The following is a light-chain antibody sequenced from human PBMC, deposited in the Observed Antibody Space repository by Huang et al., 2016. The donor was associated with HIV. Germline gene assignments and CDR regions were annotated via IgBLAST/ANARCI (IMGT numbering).Light chain of an antibody. Sequence: DIVLTQSPDSLAVSLGERATINCKSSQSLLYSSNNKNYLAWYQQKPGQPPKLLIYWASIRESGVPDLFSGSGSGTDFTLTISSLQAEDVAVYYCQQYYSTPDTFGGGTKVEIK. CDR2: WAS. V-gene: IGKV4-1*01. CDR1: QSLLYSSNNKNY. CDR3: QQYYSTPDT. J-gene: IGKJ4*01.